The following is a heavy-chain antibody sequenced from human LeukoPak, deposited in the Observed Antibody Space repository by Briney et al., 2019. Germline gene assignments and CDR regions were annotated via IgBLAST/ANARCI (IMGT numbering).Heavy chain of an antibody. CDR1: GFTFSDYY. V-gene: IGHV3-11*01. CDR3: SRALEWLDY. CDR2: IISSVKTI. D-gene: IGHD3-3*01. Sequence: PGGSLRLSCAASGFTFSDYYMSWIRQAPGKGLEWISNIISSVKTIYYADSVKGRFTISRDNAKNSLYLQMNSLRAEDTAVYYCSRALEWLDYWGQGTLVTVSS. J-gene: IGHJ4*02.